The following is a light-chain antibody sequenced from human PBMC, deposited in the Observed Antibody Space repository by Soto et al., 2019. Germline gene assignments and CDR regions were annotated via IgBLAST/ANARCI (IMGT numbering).Light chain of an antibody. Sequence: QSALTQPPSASGSPGQSVAISCTGTSSDVGGYNYVSWYQLRPGKAPKLMIYEVSKRPSGVPDRFSGSKSDNTASLTVSGLQAEDEADYYCSSYAGSNIPVVFGGGTKLTVL. CDR3: SSYAGSNIPVV. CDR2: EVS. CDR1: SSDVGGYNY. V-gene: IGLV2-8*01. J-gene: IGLJ2*01.